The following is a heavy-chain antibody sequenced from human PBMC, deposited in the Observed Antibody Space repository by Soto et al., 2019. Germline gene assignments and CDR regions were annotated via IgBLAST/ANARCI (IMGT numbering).Heavy chain of an antibody. Sequence: EVQLVESGGGLVQPGGSLKLSCAASGFTFSGSAMDWVRQASGKGLEWVGRIRSKANGYATAYAASVKGRFTFSRDDSGNTAYLQMNSLKTEDTAVYYCTRLSGDCSSASCLSLDYWGQGTLVTVSS. V-gene: IGHV3-73*02. CDR2: IRSKANGYAT. CDR3: TRLSGDCSSASCLSLDY. D-gene: IGHD2-2*01. CDR1: GFTFSGSA. J-gene: IGHJ4*02.